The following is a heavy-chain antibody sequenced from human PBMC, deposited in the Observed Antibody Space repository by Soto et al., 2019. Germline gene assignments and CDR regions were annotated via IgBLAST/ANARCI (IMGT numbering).Heavy chain of an antibody. Sequence: QVQLVQSGAEVKKPGSSVKVSCKASGGTFSSYTISWVRQAPGQGLEWMGRIIPILGIANYAQKFQGRVTITADKSPSTAYMELSSLRSEDTAVYYCARGPFTVTTFWNWFDPWGQGTLVTVSS. J-gene: IGHJ5*02. V-gene: IGHV1-69*02. CDR1: GGTFSSYT. CDR3: ARGPFTVTTFWNWFDP. CDR2: IIPILGIA. D-gene: IGHD4-17*01.